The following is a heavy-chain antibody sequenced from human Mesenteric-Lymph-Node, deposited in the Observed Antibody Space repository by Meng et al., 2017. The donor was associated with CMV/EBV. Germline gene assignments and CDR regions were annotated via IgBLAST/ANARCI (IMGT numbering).Heavy chain of an antibody. J-gene: IGHJ4*02. CDR1: GGSISSNNW. V-gene: IGHV4-4*02. CDR2: IHHGGST. Sequence: VSGGSISSNNWWSWVRQPPGKGLEWIGEIHHGGSTNYNPSLESRVTISVDKSKNHFSLKMTSVTAADTAVYYCARVYYYDSLYYFDYWGQGTLVTVSS. CDR3: ARVYYYDSLYYFDY. D-gene: IGHD3-9*01.